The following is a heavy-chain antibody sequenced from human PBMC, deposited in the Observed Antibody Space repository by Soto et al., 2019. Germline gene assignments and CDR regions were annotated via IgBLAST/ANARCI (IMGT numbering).Heavy chain of an antibody. CDR1: GFTFSSYS. Sequence: LRLSCAASGFTFSSYSMNWVRQAPGKGLEWVSYISSTSSTIYYADSVRGRFTISRDNAKSSLYLQMSSLRDEDTAVYYCARDPPRGESSIWYHYYFDYWGLGTLVTVSS. D-gene: IGHD6-13*01. CDR3: ARDPPRGESSIWYHYYFDY. J-gene: IGHJ4*02. CDR2: ISSTSSTI. V-gene: IGHV3-48*02.